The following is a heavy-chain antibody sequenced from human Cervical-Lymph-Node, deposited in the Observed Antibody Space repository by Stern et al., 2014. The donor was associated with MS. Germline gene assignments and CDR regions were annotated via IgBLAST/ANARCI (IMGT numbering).Heavy chain of an antibody. Sequence: QVQLVQSGAEVKKPGASVKLSCQASGYTFTSYDINWVRQASGQGLEWMGWMRPNSGDTGSAQRFEGRVTMTRNTSTSTAYMELNSLRSEDTAVYYCAKSYSSDWHDAFDIWGQGTVVTVSS. CDR1: GYTFTSYD. J-gene: IGHJ3*02. CDR3: AKSYSSDWHDAFDI. D-gene: IGHD6-25*01. CDR2: MRPNSGDT. V-gene: IGHV1-8*01.